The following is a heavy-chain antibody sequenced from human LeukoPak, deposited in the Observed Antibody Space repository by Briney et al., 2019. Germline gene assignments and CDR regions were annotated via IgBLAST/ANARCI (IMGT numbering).Heavy chain of an antibody. V-gene: IGHV1-69*04. CDR3: ARVSWAFEDPDNDAFDI. D-gene: IGHD1-1*01. J-gene: IGHJ3*02. CDR2: IIPILGIA. CDR1: RGTFSSYA. Sequence: GASVKVSCKASRGTFSSYAISWVRQAPGQGLEWMGRIIPILGIANYAQKFQGRVTITADKSTSTAYMELRSLRSDDTAVYYCARVSWAFEDPDNDAFDIWGQGTMVTVSS.